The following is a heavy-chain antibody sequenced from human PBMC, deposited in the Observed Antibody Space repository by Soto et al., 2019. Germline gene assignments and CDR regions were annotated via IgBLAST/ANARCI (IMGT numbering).Heavy chain of an antibody. CDR3: ARAVLPDTAPFDY. CDR2: IYYSGST. J-gene: IGHJ4*02. D-gene: IGHD2-2*01. CDR1: GGSISSGGYS. V-gene: IGHV4-61*08. Sequence: SETLSLTYAVSGGSISSGGYSWSWIRQPPGKGLEWIGYIYYSGSTNYNPSLQSRVTISVDTSKNQFSLKLSSVTAADTAVYYCARAVLPDTAPFDYWGPGTLVSVSS.